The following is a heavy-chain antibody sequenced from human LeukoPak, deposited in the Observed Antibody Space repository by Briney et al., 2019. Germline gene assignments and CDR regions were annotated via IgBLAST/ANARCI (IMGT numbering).Heavy chain of an antibody. CDR2: ISPDNGGT. V-gene: IGHV1-2*02. CDR1: GYSFTDYY. J-gene: IGHJ5*02. D-gene: IGHD3-3*01. CDR3: ARVRLWSGFSNWFDP. Sequence: ASVKVSCKTSGYSFTDYYIHWVRQAPGQGLEWMGWISPDNGGTNYAQKFQGRVTMTRDTSISTAYMELSRLTSDDAAVYYCARVRLWSGFSNWFDPWGQGTLVTVSS.